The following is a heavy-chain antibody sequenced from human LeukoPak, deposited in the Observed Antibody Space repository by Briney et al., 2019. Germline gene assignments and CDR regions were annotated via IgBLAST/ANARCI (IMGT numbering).Heavy chain of an antibody. CDR3: ASLGLYGSGSYWAFDY. CDR1: GFTFSSYA. Sequence: GGSLRLSCAASGFTFSSYAMSWVRRAPGKGLEWVSAISGSGGSTYYADSVKGRFTISRDNSKNTLYLQMNSLRAEDTAVYYCASLGLYGSGSYWAFDYWGQGTLVTVSS. D-gene: IGHD3-10*01. V-gene: IGHV3-23*01. CDR2: ISGSGGST. J-gene: IGHJ4*02.